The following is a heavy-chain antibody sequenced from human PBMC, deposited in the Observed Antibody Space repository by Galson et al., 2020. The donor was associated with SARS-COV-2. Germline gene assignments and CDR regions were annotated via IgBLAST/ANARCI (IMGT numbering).Heavy chain of an antibody. J-gene: IGHJ6*02. D-gene: IGHD2-2*01. V-gene: IGHV4-30-2*01. CDR2: IYHSGNT. CDR1: GGSISSGAYS. CDR3: ARVNPFQDVVIGPAASDYYYYGMDV. Sequence: ASETLSLTCAVSGGSISSGAYSWSWIRQPAGKGLEWIGNIYHSGNTDYNPSLKSRLTISIDTSMNQFSLKRNSVTAADTAVYFCARVNPFQDVVIGPAASDYYYYGMDVWGQGTTVIVSS.